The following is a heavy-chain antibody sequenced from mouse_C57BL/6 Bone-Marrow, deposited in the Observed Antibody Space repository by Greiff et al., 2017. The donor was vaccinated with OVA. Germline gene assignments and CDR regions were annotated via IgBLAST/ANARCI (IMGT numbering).Heavy chain of an antibody. J-gene: IGHJ3*01. CDR2: IHPNSGST. V-gene: IGHV1-64*01. Sequence: QVQLQQPGAELVKPGASVKLSCKASGYTFTSYWMHWVKQRPGQGLEWIGMIHPNSGSTNYNEKFKSKATLTVDKSSSTAYMQLSSLTSEDSAVYYCARQDSTSRRRFAYWGQGTLVTVSA. D-gene: IGHD5-1*01. CDR3: ARQDSTSRRRFAY. CDR1: GYTFTSYW.